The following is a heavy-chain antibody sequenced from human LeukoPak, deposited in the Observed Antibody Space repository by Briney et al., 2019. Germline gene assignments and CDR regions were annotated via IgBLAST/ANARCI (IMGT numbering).Heavy chain of an antibody. CDR2: ITGGGGST. D-gene: IGHD3-3*01. J-gene: IGHJ4*02. CDR3: AEHQAIWRGYFDY. CDR1: GFTFGNYA. Sequence: AGGSLRLSCAASGFTFGNYAMSWVRQAPGKGLEWVSGITGGGGSTYYADSVRGRFTVSRDTSKNTLYLQMNSLRAEDTALYYCAEHQAIWRGYFDYWGQGTLVTVSS. V-gene: IGHV3-23*01.